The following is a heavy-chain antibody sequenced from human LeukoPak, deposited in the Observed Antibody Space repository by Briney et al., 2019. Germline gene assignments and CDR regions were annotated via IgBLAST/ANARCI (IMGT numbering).Heavy chain of an antibody. D-gene: IGHD1-7*01. Sequence: GGSLRLSCAASGFTFNFAWMSWVRQVPGKGLEWVGQTVSEIDGGTTDYATPVKGRFTISRDDSKSTLYLQMNSLKIEDTAVYYCTTDEDWNYARKDVWGQGATVIVSS. V-gene: IGHV3-15*04. CDR3: TTDEDWNYARKDV. CDR1: GFTFNFAW. J-gene: IGHJ6*02. CDR2: TVSEIDGGTT.